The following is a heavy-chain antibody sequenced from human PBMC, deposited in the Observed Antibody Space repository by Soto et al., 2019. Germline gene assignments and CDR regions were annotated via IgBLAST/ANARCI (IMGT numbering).Heavy chain of an antibody. J-gene: IGHJ4*02. V-gene: IGHV2-5*02. CDR3: AHRRRAVLLWFGELAFDS. D-gene: IGHD3-10*01. CDR1: GFPLSTSGVG. CDR2: IYWDDDK. Sequence: QITLKESGPTLVKPTQTLTLTCTFSGFPLSTSGVGVGWIRQPPGKALEWLALIYWDDDKRYSPSLKSRLTITKDTSKNQVVFTMTNMEPVDTATYYCAHRRRAVLLWFGELAFDSWGQGILVTVSS.